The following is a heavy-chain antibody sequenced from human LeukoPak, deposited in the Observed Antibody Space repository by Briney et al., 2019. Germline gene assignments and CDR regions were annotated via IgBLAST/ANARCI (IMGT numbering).Heavy chain of an antibody. J-gene: IGHJ4*02. V-gene: IGHV3-53*01. Sequence: AGGSLRLSCAASGFTVSSNYMSWVRQAPGKGLEWVSVIYSGGSTYYADSVKGRFTISRDNSKNTLFLQMNSLRAEDTAVYYCARATDYYDSSGYFYTKDYWGQGTLVVVSS. D-gene: IGHD3-22*01. CDR3: ARATDYYDSSGYFYTKDY. CDR1: GFTVSSNY. CDR2: IYSGGST.